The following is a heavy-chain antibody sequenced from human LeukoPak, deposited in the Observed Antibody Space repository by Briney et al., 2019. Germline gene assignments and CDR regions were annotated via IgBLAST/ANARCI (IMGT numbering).Heavy chain of an antibody. D-gene: IGHD2-2*01. CDR3: ASSPVVVPAQAHS. J-gene: IGHJ4*02. V-gene: IGHV5-51*01. CDR1: GYSFTSYW. CDR2: IYPGDSDT. Sequence: GESLKISCKGSGYSFTSYWIGWVRQMPGKGLEWMGIIYPGDSDTRYSPSFQGQVTISADKSISTAYLQWSSLKASDTAMYYCASSPVVVPAQAHSWGQGPLVTVSS.